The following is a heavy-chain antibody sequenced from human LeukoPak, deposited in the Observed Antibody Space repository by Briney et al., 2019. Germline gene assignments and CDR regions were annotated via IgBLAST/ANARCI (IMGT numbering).Heavy chain of an antibody. CDR3: ARLVNGVSRAYYYMDV. V-gene: IGHV1-69*01. CDR1: GGTFSSYT. D-gene: IGHD3-10*01. J-gene: IGHJ6*03. CDR2: IIPIFGTA. Sequence: SVKVSCKASGGTFSSYTISWVRQAPGQGLEWMGGIIPIFGTANYAQKFQGRVTITADESTSTAYMELSSLRSEDTAVYYCARLVNGVSRAYYYMDVWGKGTTVTVSS.